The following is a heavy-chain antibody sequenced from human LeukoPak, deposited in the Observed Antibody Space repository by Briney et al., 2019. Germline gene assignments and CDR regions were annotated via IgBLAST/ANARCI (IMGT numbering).Heavy chain of an antibody. J-gene: IGHJ4*02. D-gene: IGHD3-22*01. V-gene: IGHV4-39*07. CDR3: ARYGDSSGYYDY. Sequence: PSETLSLTCTVSGGSISSSSYYWGWIRQPPGKGLEWIGSIYYSGSTYYNPSLKSRVTISVDTSKNQFSLNLTSVTAADTAMYHCARYGDSSGYYDYWGQGTLVTVSS. CDR1: GGSISSSSYY. CDR2: IYYSGST.